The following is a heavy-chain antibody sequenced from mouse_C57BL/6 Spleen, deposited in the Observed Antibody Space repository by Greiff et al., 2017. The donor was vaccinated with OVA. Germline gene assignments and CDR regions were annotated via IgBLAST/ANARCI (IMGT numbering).Heavy chain of an antibody. J-gene: IGHJ2*01. Sequence: VQLQQSGAELARPGASVKLSCKASGYTFTSYGISWVKQRTGQGLEWIGEIYPRSGNTYYNEKFKGKATLTADKSSSTAYMELRSLTSEDSAVYFCARSPYYYGSSPYFDYWGQGTTLTVSS. CDR1: GYTFTSYG. V-gene: IGHV1-81*01. CDR3: ARSPYYYGSSPYFDY. CDR2: IYPRSGNT. D-gene: IGHD1-1*01.